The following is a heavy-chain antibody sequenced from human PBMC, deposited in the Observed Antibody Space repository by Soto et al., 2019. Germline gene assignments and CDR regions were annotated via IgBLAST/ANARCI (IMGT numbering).Heavy chain of an antibody. CDR1: GGSISSSSYY. CDR2: INYSGST. D-gene: IGHD4-17*01. V-gene: IGHV4-39*07. Sequence: PSETLSLTCTVSGGSISSSSYYWGWIRQEKGKGLEWIGNINYSGSTNYNPTLKSRVTISLDTSKNQFSLRLSSVTAADTAVYYCARGFFPARLRPPVNICGQGTLVT. J-gene: IGHJ3*02. CDR3: ARGFFPARLRPPVNI.